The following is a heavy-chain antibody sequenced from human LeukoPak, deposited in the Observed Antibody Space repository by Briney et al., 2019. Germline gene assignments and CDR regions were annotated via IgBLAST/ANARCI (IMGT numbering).Heavy chain of an antibody. CDR3: ARGGAAQPDF. V-gene: IGHV3-30*03. Sequence: GRSLRLSCAASGFTFSRYGMHWVRQAPGKGLEWVAVISYDGSNKYYVDSVKGRFTIPRDNAKNSLYLQMNSLRVEDTAVYYCARGGAAQPDFWGQGTLVTVSS. CDR2: ISYDGSNK. J-gene: IGHJ4*02. CDR1: GFTFSRYG. D-gene: IGHD6-6*01.